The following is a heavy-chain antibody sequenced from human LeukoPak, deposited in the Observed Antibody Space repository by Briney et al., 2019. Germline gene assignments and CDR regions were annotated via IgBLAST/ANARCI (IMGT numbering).Heavy chain of an antibody. D-gene: IGHD2-2*01. CDR2: INSDGSST. Sequence: PGGSLRLSCAASGFTFSSYWMHWVRQAPGKGLVWVSRINSDGSSTSYADSVKGRFTISRDNAKNTLYLQMNSLRAEDTAVYYCARGWACSSTSCYGPPDWFDPWGQGTLVTVSS. J-gene: IGHJ5*02. CDR1: GFTFSSYW. V-gene: IGHV3-74*01. CDR3: ARGWACSSTSCYGPPDWFDP.